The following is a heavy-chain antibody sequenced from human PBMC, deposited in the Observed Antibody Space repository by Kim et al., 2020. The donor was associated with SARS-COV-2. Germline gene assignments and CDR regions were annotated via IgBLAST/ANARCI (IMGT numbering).Heavy chain of an antibody. J-gene: IGHJ3*02. CDR3: ARSYDFWNGYFAFDI. V-gene: IGHV3-74*01. Sequence: ADSVEGRFTVSRDNAEHTLYLQMESLRAEDTAVYYCARSYDFWNGYFAFDIWGQGTMVTVSS. D-gene: IGHD3-3*01.